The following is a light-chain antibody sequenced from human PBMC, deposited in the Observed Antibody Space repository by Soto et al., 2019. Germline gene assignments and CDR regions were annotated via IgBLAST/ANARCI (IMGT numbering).Light chain of an antibody. CDR3: QQYYTTLT. V-gene: IGKV4-1*01. Sequence: DIVMTQSPDSLAVSLGERATINCKSSQSVLYNSDNKNYLAWYQQKPGQPPKLLIYWASTRDSGVPDRFSGSGSGADFTLTISSLQAEDVAVYYCQQYYTTLTFGGGTKCEIK. J-gene: IGKJ4*01. CDR1: QSVLYNSDNKNY. CDR2: WAS.